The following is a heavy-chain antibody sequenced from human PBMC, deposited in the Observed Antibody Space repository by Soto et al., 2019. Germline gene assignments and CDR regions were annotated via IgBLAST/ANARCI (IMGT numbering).Heavy chain of an antibody. D-gene: IGHD2-2*01. V-gene: IGHV1-18*01. J-gene: IGHJ5*02. CDR2: ISAYNGNT. CDR3: ARGFRRYCSSTSCYLGWFDP. CDR1: GYTFTSYG. Sequence: ASVKVSCKASGYTFTSYGISWVRQAPGQGLEWMGWISAYNGNTNYAQKLQGRVTMTTDTSTSTAYMELRSLRSDDTAVYYCARGFRRYCSSTSCYLGWFDPWGQGTLVTVSS.